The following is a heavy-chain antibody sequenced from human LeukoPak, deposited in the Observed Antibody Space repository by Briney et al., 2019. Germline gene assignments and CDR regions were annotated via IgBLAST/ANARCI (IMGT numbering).Heavy chain of an antibody. Sequence: SETLSLTCAVYGGSFSGYYWSWIRQPPGKGLEWIGEINHSGSTNYNQSLKSRVTISVDTSKNQFSLKLSSVTAADTAVYYCARGRTTMVRGVSYYYYYMDVWGKGTTVTVSS. D-gene: IGHD3-10*01. CDR1: GGSFSGYY. V-gene: IGHV4-34*01. CDR3: ARGRTTMVRGVSYYYYYMDV. CDR2: INHSGST. J-gene: IGHJ6*03.